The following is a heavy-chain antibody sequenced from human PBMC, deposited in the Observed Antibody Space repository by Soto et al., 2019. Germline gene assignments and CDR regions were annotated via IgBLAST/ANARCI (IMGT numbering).Heavy chain of an antibody. V-gene: IGHV1-18*01. CDR1: GYTFNSDG. Sequence: QVQLVQAGAEVKKPGASVKVACTASGYTFNSDGISWVRQAPGQVLEWMVWISAYNGNTNYAQKLEGRVTMTTGTSTSTAYMELRSVRSDDTAVYYCASDSGSSYAYYYYGMDVWCQGTTVTFSS. CDR3: ASDSGSSYAYYYYGMDV. J-gene: IGHJ6*02. CDR2: ISAYNGNT. D-gene: IGHD1-26*01.